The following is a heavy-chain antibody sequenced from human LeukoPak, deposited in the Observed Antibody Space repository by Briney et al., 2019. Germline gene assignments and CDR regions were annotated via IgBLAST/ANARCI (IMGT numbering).Heavy chain of an antibody. CDR2: ISYDGSNK. CDR1: GFTFSSYA. CDR3: ARDGIVVVPAARPYYYYYGMDV. D-gene: IGHD2-2*01. V-gene: IGHV3-30-3*01. J-gene: IGHJ6*02. Sequence: PGRSLRLSCAASGFTFSSYAMHWVRQAPGKGLEWVAVISYDGSNKYCADSVKGRFTISRDNSKNTLYLQMNSLRAEDTAVYYCARDGIVVVPAARPYYYYYGMDVWGQGTTVTVSS.